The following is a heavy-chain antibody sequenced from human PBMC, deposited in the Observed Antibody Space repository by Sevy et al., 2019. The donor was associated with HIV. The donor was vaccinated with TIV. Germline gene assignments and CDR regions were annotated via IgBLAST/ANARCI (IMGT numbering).Heavy chain of an antibody. CDR2: IYSGGST. D-gene: IGHD3-16*01. CDR3: ARGGGRGGMETRVDFHY. J-gene: IGHJ4*02. Sequence: GSLRLSCAASGFTVSSNYMSWVRQAPGKGLEWVSVIYSGGSTYYADSVKGRFTISRDNSKNTLYLQMNSLRAEDTAVYYCARGGGRGGMETRVDFHYWGQGTLVTVSS. V-gene: IGHV3-53*01. CDR1: GFTVSSNY.